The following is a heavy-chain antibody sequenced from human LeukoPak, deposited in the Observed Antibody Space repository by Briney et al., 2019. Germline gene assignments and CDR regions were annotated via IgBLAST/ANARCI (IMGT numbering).Heavy chain of an antibody. Sequence: GGSLRLSCAASGFTFDDYAMHWVRQAPGKGLEWVSGISWNSGSIGYADSVKGRFTISRDNAKNSLYLQMNSLGAEDTALYYCAKDGSDYALGMDVWGQGTTVTVSS. CDR2: ISWNSGSI. D-gene: IGHD3-16*01. J-gene: IGHJ6*02. V-gene: IGHV3-9*01. CDR3: AKDGSDYALGMDV. CDR1: GFTFDDYA.